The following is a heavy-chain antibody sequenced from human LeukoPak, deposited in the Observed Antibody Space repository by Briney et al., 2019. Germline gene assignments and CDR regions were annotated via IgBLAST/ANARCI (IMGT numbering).Heavy chain of an antibody. D-gene: IGHD6-13*01. CDR3: ARGPYSSSPYFFDY. J-gene: IGHJ4*02. V-gene: IGHV3-33*01. CDR2: IWSDASNE. CDR1: GFTFSSYA. Sequence: GGSLRLSCAASGFTFSSYAVHWVRQAPGKGLEWVAVIWSDASNEYYADSVKGRFTIFRDNSKITLYLQMNSLRAEDTAVYYCARGPYSSSPYFFDYWGQGTLVTVSS.